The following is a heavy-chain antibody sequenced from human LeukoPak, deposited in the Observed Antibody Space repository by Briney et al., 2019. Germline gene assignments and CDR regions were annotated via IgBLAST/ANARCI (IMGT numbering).Heavy chain of an antibody. CDR1: GFTFRSYS. CDR3: ARGGGSGRPYYFDY. J-gene: IGHJ4*02. V-gene: IGHV3-21*06. CDR2: ISSTSSNI. Sequence: GGSLRLSFAASGFTFRSYSMNWVRQAPGKGLEWVSSISSTSSNIYYADSVKGRFTISRDNAKNSLYLQMNSLRAEDTAVYYCARGGGSGRPYYFDYWGQGTLVTVSS. D-gene: IGHD3-10*01.